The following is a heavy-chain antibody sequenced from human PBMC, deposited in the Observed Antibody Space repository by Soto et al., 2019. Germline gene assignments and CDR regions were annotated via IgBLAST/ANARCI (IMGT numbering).Heavy chain of an antibody. CDR2: IKSKVDGGTT. Sequence: EVQLVESGGGLVKPGGSLRLGCEVSGFTVGSAWMNWVRQAPGKGLVWVGHIKSKVDGGTTDYAEPVKGRFTISIDNSKNTLYLQMESLKTEDTAVYYGTSAPQRALTEDMARSWGQGTLVTVSS. D-gene: IGHD2-21*02. CDR3: TSAPQRALTEDMARS. J-gene: IGHJ5*02. V-gene: IGHV3-15*07. CDR1: GFTVGSAW.